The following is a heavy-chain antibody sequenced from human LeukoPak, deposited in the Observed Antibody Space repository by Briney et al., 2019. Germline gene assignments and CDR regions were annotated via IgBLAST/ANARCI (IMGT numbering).Heavy chain of an antibody. D-gene: IGHD3-10*01. V-gene: IGHV4-34*01. Sequence: PSETLSLTCAVYGGSFSGYYWSWIRQPPGKGLEWIGEINHSGSTNYNPSLKSRVTISVDTSKNQFSLKLSSVTAADTAVYYCARRRITMVRGVKAGGYWFDPWGQGTLVTVSS. CDR1: GGSFSGYY. CDR3: ARRRITMVRGVKAGGYWFDP. J-gene: IGHJ5*02. CDR2: INHSGST.